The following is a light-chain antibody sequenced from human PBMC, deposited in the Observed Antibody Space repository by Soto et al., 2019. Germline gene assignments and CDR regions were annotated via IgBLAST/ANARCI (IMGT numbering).Light chain of an antibody. Sequence: QSAMTQPPSASGTPGQEVTISCSGSSSNIGNNYVYWYHQVPGKAPKLLIYRNNQRPSGVPDRFSGSKSDTSASLAITGLRSEDDGHYYCSSWDNHLNGPVFGEGTQLTVL. V-gene: IGLV1-47*01. CDR2: RNN. J-gene: IGLJ7*01. CDR1: SSNIGNNY. CDR3: SSWDNHLNGPV.